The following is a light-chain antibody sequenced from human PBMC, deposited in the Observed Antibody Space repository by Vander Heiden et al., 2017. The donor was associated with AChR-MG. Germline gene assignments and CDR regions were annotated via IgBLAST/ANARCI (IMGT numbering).Light chain of an antibody. CDR2: DDS. CDR3: QSYDTSLSGYV. CDR1: NSNIGADYD. Sequence: QFVLTQPPSVSGAPGQRVTISCTGSNSNIGADYDVHWYQQFPGTAPKLLIFDDSNRPSGVPDRFSGSRSGTSASLAITGLQAEDEADYFCQSYDTSLSGYVFGGGTKVTGL. V-gene: IGLV1-40*01. J-gene: IGLJ1*01.